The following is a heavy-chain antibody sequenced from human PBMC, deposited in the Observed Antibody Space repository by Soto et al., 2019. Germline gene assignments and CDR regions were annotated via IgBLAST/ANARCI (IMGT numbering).Heavy chain of an antibody. CDR2: IIPIFGTA. CDR3: ARGSRARSGYYHYYGMDV. V-gene: IGHV1-69*13. CDR1: GCTFSGYA. Sequence: SVKVSCKASGCTFSGYAISWVRPAPGQGLEWMGGIIPIFGTANYAQKFQGRVTITADESTSTAYMELSSLRSEDTAVYYCARGSRARSGYYHYYGMDVWGQGTTVTVSS. D-gene: IGHD3-3*01. J-gene: IGHJ6*02.